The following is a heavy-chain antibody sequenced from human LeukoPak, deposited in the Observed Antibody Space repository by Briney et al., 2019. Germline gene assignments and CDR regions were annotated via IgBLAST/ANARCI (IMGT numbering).Heavy chain of an antibody. V-gene: IGHV4-30-4*01. D-gene: IGHD2-21*02. Sequence: SETLSLTCTVSGGSISSGDYYWSWIRQPPGKGLEWIGYIYYSGSTYYNPSLKSRVTISVDTSKNQFSLKLSSVTAADTAVYYCARDGAVVTALGREMSPDYWGQGTLVTVSS. CDR3: ARDGAVVTALGREMSPDY. J-gene: IGHJ4*02. CDR2: IYYSGST. CDR1: GGSISSGDYY.